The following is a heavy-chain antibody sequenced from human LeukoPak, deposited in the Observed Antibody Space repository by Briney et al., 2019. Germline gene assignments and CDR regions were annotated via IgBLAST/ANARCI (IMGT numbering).Heavy chain of an antibody. CDR1: GFTFSSNA. CDR2: ISGSGGRT. D-gene: IGHD3-22*01. Sequence: GGSLRLSCAASGFTFSSNAMSWGRQAPGKGLEWVSAISGSGGRTYYAASVKGRFTISRDNSKNTLYLQMNSLRAEDTAVYYCANSDPRWYYDSSGRRPSYFDYWGQGTLVTVSS. J-gene: IGHJ4*02. CDR3: ANSDPRWYYDSSGRRPSYFDY. V-gene: IGHV3-23*01.